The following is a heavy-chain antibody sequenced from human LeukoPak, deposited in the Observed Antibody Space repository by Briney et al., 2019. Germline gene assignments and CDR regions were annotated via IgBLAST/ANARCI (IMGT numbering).Heavy chain of an antibody. V-gene: IGHV1-2*06. CDR2: INPNSGGT. CDR3: ATSSGWSSYYYYYYGMDV. CDR1: GYTFTGYY. D-gene: IGHD6-19*01. Sequence: ASVKVSCKASGYTFTGYYMHWVRQAPGQGLEWMGRINPNSGGTNYAQKFQGRVTMTRDTSISTAYMELSRLRSDDTAVYYCATSSGWSSYYYYYYGMDVWGQGTTVTASS. J-gene: IGHJ6*02.